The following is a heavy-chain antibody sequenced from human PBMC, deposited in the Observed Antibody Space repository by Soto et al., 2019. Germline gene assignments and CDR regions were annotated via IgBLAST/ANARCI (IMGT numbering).Heavy chain of an antibody. J-gene: IGHJ6*02. D-gene: IGHD3-16*01. V-gene: IGHV1-46*01. Sequence: SSVTVACQASGYTFTSYYMHWVRQAPGQGLEWMGMINPSGGSTSYAQKFQGRVTMTGDTSTSTAYMEMYSLRSEATAVYYCAGDVTVTYYDSAYYYYAMDVWRQGTTVTASS. CDR1: GYTFTSYY. CDR3: AGDVTVTYYDSAYYYYAMDV. CDR2: INPSGGST.